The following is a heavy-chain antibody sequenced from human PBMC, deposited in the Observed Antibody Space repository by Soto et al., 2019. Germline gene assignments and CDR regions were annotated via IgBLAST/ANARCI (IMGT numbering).Heavy chain of an antibody. CDR1: GGTFSSYA. CDR2: IIPIFGTA. V-gene: IGHV1-69*13. J-gene: IGHJ4*02. Sequence: ASVKVSCKSSGGTFSSYAISWVRQAPGQGLEWMGGIIPIFGTANYAQKFQGRVTITADESTSTAYMQMNTLRPEDTAMYYCARVAYWGPGTQVTVSS. CDR3: ARVAY.